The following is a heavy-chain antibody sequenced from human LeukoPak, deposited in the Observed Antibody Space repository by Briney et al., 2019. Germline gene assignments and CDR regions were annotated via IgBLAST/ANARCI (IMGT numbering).Heavy chain of an antibody. V-gene: IGHV4-30-4*08. Sequence: SETLSLTCTVSGVSVSSGSYYWSWIRQPPGKGLEWIGYISYSGSTYYNPSLKSRVIISVDTSKNQFSLKLSSVTAADTAVYYCAREGNIPSSSADYWGQGTLVTVSS. D-gene: IGHD6-6*01. CDR2: ISYSGST. CDR3: AREGNIPSSSADY. J-gene: IGHJ4*02. CDR1: GVSVSSGSYY.